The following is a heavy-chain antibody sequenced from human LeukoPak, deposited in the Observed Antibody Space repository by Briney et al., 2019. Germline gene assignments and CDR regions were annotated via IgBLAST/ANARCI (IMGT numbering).Heavy chain of an antibody. CDR3: ARGGDHWTLLWFGEFRGYYYYYMDV. Sequence: ASVKVSCKASGYTFTSYDINWVRQATGQGLEWIGWMNPNSGNTGYAQKFQGRVTITRNTSISTAYMELSSLRSEDTAVYYCARGGDHWTLLWFGEFRGYYYYYMDVWGKGTTVTVSS. CDR2: MNPNSGNT. V-gene: IGHV1-8*03. CDR1: GYTFTSYD. D-gene: IGHD3-10*01. J-gene: IGHJ6*03.